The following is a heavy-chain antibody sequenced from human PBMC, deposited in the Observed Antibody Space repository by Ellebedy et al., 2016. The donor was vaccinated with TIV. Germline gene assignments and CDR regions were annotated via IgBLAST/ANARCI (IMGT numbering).Heavy chain of an antibody. D-gene: IGHD3-9*01. CDR1: GFTFSSYS. CDR2: ISSSTTTI. CDR3: ATNRRRYS. Sequence: GGSLRLXXAASGFTFSSYSMNWVRQTPGKGLEWVSYISSSTTTISYADSVKGRFTISRDNAKNPLYLQMNGLRAEDTAVYYCATNRRRYSWGQGILVTVAS. J-gene: IGHJ5*02. V-gene: IGHV3-48*01.